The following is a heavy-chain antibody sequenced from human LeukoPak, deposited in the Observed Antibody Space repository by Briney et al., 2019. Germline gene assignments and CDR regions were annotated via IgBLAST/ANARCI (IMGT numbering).Heavy chain of an antibody. CDR1: GGSFSGYY. Sequence: SETLSLTCAVYGGSFSGYYWSWIRQPPGKGLEWIGEINHSGSTNYNPSLKSRVTISVDTSKNQFSLKLSSVTAADTAVYYCARAYDSSGYYYFWFDPWDQGTLVTVSS. V-gene: IGHV4-34*01. CDR3: ARAYDSSGYYYFWFDP. CDR2: INHSGST. J-gene: IGHJ5*02. D-gene: IGHD3-22*01.